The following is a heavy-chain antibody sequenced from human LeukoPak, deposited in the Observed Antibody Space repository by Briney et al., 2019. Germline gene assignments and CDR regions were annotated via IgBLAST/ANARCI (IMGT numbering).Heavy chain of an antibody. CDR1: GGYMSSNY. CDR2: IHHTRGA. J-gene: IGHJ4*02. CDR3: ARVRDRYGETDY. D-gene: IGHD3-10*01. Sequence: SETLSLTCTVSGGYMSSNYWGWIRRPLGKGLEWIGYIHHTRGATYSPSLRSRLSLSIDTSRNQFSLRLNSVTPADTAVYFCARVRDRYGETDYWGQGALVTVSS. V-gene: IGHV4-59*01.